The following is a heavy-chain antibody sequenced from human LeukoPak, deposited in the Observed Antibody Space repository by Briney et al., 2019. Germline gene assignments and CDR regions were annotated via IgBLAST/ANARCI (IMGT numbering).Heavy chain of an antibody. V-gene: IGHV3-48*03. D-gene: IGHD3-10*01. CDR3: ARDYAGLFDY. Sequence: GGSLRLSCVASGFTFSNYEMNWVRQAPGKGLEFVSYMSSSGSTIYYADYVKGRFTISRDNARNSLYLQMNSLRAEDTAIYYCARDYAGLFDYWGQGTLVTVSS. CDR1: GFTFSNYE. J-gene: IGHJ4*02. CDR2: MSSSGSTI.